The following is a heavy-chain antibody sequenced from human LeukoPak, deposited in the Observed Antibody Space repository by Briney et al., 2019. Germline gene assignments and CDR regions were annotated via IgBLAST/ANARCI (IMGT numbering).Heavy chain of an antibody. D-gene: IGHD4-11*01. CDR2: ISSSSSTI. CDR1: GFTFSSYS. V-gene: IGHV3-48*01. CDR3: AVSLMDYRNYYFDY. J-gene: IGHJ4*02. Sequence: GGSLRLSCAASGFTFSSYSMNWVRQAPGKGLEWVSYISSSSSTIYYADSVKGRFTISRDNAKNSLYLQMNSLRAEDTAVYYCAVSLMDYRNYYFDYWGQGTLVTVSS.